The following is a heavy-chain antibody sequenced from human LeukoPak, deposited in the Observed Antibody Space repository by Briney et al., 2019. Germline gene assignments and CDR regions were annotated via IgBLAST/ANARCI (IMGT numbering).Heavy chain of an antibody. V-gene: IGHV4-31*03. CDR1: GGSISSAAYY. D-gene: IGHD3-22*01. CDR3: ASDYYDSRGYTFDS. CDR2: IYYSGGT. Sequence: SQTLSLTCTVSGGSISSAAYYWSWIRQHPGQGLEWIGYIYYSGGTYYNPSLKSRITISVDTSKNQFSLKLSSVTAADTAVYYCASDYYDSRGYTFDSWGRGTLVTVSS. J-gene: IGHJ4*02.